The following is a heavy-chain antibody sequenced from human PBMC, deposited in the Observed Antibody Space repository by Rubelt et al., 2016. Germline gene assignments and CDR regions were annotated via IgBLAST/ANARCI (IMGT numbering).Heavy chain of an antibody. CDR1: GGSISSSSYY. V-gene: IGHV4-39*01. Sequence: QLQLQESGPGLVKPSETLSLTCTVSGGSISSSSYYWGWIRQPPGKGLEWIGSIYYSGSIYYNPSLKSRVTMSVDTSKTQFSLKLRSVTAADTAVYYCARQIGVYGSGSRVDYWGQGTLVTVSS. J-gene: IGHJ4*02. CDR2: IYYSGSI. CDR3: ARQIGVYGSGSRVDY. D-gene: IGHD3-10*01.